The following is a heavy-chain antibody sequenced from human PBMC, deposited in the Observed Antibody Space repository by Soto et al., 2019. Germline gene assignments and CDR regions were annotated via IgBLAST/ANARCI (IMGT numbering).Heavy chain of an antibody. CDR1: DVSFSGYY. V-gene: IGHV4-34*01. J-gene: IGHJ4*02. CDR2: INHSGST. Sequence: QVQLQQWGAGLLKPSETLSLTCTVYDVSFSGYYWSWIRQPPGKGLEWIGEINHSGSTNYNPSLKRRVTMSVDTSKNHFSLKLSSVTAADTAVYYCARGNMGGSYYGLGYWGQGTLVTVSS. CDR3: ARGNMGGSYYGLGY. D-gene: IGHD1-26*01.